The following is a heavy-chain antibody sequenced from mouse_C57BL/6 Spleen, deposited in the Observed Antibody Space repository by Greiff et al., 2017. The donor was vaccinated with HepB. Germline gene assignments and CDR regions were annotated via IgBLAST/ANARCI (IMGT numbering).Heavy chain of an antibody. CDR1: GYTFTSYT. CDR2: INPSSGYT. V-gene: IGHV1-4*01. CDR3: AREGGYYGSSPSWFAY. D-gene: IGHD1-1*01. J-gene: IGHJ3*01. Sequence: QVQLKQSGAELARPGASVKMSCKASGYTFTSYTMHWVKQRPGQGLEWIEYINPSSGYTKYNQKFKDKATLTADKSSSTAYKQLSSLTSEDSAVYYCAREGGYYGSSPSWFAYWGQGTLVTVSA.